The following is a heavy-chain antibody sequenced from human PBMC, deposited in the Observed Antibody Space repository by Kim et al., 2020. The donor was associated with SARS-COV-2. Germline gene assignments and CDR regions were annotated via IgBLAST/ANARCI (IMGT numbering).Heavy chain of an antibody. J-gene: IGHJ5*01. V-gene: IGHV4-39*02. CDR2: IFYTGQP. D-gene: IGHD6-6*01. Sequence: SETLSLTCAVSGDSIDNFNFYWDWVRQSPGKALEWIGSIFYTGQPYYSPSLKSRVTLLLDTSERHFSLTLASVTSTDSGVYFCARRRVSSSPGGDWFDS. CDR1: GDSIDNFNFY. CDR3: ARRRVSSSPGGDWFDS.